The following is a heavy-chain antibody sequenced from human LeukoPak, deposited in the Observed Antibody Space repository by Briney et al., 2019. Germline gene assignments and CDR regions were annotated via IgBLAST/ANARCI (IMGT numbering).Heavy chain of an antibody. CDR3: AKDDSSSPHFDY. Sequence: GGSLRLSCAASGFTFSSYAMSWVRQAPGKGLEWVSAISGSGGSTYYADSVKGRFTTSRDNSKNTLYLQMNSLRAEDTAVYYCAKDDSSSPHFDYWGQGTLVTVSS. J-gene: IGHJ4*02. V-gene: IGHV3-23*01. CDR2: ISGSGGST. D-gene: IGHD6-6*01. CDR1: GFTFSSYA.